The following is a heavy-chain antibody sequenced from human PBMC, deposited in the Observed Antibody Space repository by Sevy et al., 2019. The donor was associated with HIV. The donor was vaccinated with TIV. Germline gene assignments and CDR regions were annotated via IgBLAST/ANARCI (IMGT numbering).Heavy chain of an antibody. CDR3: ASVTEYSSSDYYYGMDV. Sequence: GGSLRLSCAASGFTFSDYYMSWIRQAPGKGLEWVSYISSSGSTIYYADSVKGRLTISRDNAKNSLYLQMNSLRAEATAVYYCASVTEYSSSDYYYGMDVWGQGTTVTVSS. D-gene: IGHD6-13*01. CDR1: GFTFSDYY. J-gene: IGHJ6*02. CDR2: ISSSGSTI. V-gene: IGHV3-11*01.